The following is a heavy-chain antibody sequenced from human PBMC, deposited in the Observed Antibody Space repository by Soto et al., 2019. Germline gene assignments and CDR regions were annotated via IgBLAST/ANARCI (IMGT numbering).Heavy chain of an antibody. Sequence: SVKVSCKASGFTFTSSAVQWVRQARGQRLEWIGWIVVGSGNTNYAQKFQERVTITRDMSTSTAYMELGSLRSEDTAVYYCAALGITIFGVVPTNDYWGQGTLVTVSS. CDR1: GFTFTSSA. J-gene: IGHJ4*02. CDR2: IVVGSGNT. CDR3: AALGITIFGVVPTNDY. D-gene: IGHD3-3*01. V-gene: IGHV1-58*01.